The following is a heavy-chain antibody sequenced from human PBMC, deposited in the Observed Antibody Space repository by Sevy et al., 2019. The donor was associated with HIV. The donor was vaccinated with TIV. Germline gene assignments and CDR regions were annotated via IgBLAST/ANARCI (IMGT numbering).Heavy chain of an antibody. CDR2: ISAYNGNT. Sequence: ASVKVSCKASGYTFTSYGISWVRQAPGQGLEWMGWISAYNGNTNYAQKLQGRVTMTTDTSTSTAYMELRSLRSDDTAVYYCARGVSETWIQLWFLDYWAQGTLVTVSS. CDR3: ARGVSETWIQLWFLDY. D-gene: IGHD5-18*01. V-gene: IGHV1-18*01. CDR1: GYTFTSYG. J-gene: IGHJ4*02.